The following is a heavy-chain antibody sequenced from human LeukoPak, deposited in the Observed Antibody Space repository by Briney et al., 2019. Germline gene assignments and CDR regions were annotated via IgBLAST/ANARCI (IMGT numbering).Heavy chain of an antibody. V-gene: IGHV4-39*07. Sequence: PSETLSLTCTVSGGSISSSYYWGWIRQPPGKGLEWIGSIDYSGSTYHNPSLKSRVTISVDTSKNQFSLKLSSVTAADTAVYYCARDRGPAAAIFDYWGQGTLVTVSS. CDR2: IDYSGST. J-gene: IGHJ4*02. CDR1: GGSISSSYY. CDR3: ARDRGPAAAIFDY. D-gene: IGHD2-2*01.